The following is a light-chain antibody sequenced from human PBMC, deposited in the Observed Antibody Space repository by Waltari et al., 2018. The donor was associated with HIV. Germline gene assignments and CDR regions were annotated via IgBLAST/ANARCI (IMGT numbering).Light chain of an antibody. CDR2: KNN. CDR1: SNNVGNQG. V-gene: IGLV10-54*04. CDR3: SAWDRSLSAVS. J-gene: IGLJ2*01. Sequence: QAGLTQPPSVSKGLRQTATLTCTGDSNNVGNQGATWLQQHQGHPPKPLFYKNNNRPSGVSERFSASKSGNTASLTITGRQHEDEADCFCSAWDRSLSAVSFGGGTTLIVL.